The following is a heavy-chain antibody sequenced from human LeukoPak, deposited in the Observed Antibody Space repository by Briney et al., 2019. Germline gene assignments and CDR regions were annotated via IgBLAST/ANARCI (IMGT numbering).Heavy chain of an antibody. CDR1: GYTFTGYY. CDR2: INPNSGGT. J-gene: IGHJ4*02. CDR3: ARGDGRRITMIY. D-gene: IGHD3-22*01. Sequence: ASVKVSCKASGYTFTGYYMHWVRQAPGQGLEWMGRINPNSGGTNYAQKFQGRVTMTRDTSISTAYMELSRLRYDDTAVYYCARGDGRRITMIYWGQGTLVTVSS. V-gene: IGHV1-2*06.